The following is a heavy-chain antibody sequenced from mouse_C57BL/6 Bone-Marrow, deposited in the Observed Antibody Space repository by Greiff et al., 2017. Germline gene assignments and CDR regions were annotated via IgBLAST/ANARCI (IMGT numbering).Heavy chain of an antibody. CDR1: GYTFTSYW. CDR3: AREGTVVSYYFDY. V-gene: IGHV1-69*01. J-gene: IGHJ2*01. D-gene: IGHD1-1*01. CDR2: IDPSDSYT. Sequence: VQLQQPGAELVMPGASVKLSCKASGYTFTSYWMHWVKQRPGQGLAWIGEIDPSDSYTNYNQKFKGKSTLTVDKSSSTAYMQLSSLTSEDSAVYYCAREGTVVSYYFDYWGQGTTLTVSS.